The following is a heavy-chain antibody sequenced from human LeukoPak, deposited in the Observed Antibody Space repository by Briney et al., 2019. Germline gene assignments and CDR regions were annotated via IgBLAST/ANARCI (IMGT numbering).Heavy chain of an antibody. CDR2: ISSSSSYI. J-gene: IGHJ5*02. D-gene: IGHD6-13*01. CDR3: ASSALYSSSWYWFDP. V-gene: IGHV3-21*01. Sequence: PGGSLRLSCAASGFTFSSYWMSWVRQAPGKGLEWVSSISSSSSYIYYADSVKGRFTISRDNAKNSLYLQMNSLRAEDTAVYYCASSALYSSSWYWFDPWGQGTLVTVSS. CDR1: GFTFSSYW.